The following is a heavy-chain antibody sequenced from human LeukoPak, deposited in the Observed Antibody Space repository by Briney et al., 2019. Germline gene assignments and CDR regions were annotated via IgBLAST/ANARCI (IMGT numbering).Heavy chain of an antibody. Sequence: GGSLRLSCAASGFTFSNYAMSWVRQAPGKGLEWVSAISGSASSTYHADSVKGRFTISRDNSKNTLYLQMNSLRAEDTAVYYCAKDLGGNNAGGAFDIWGQGTMVTVSS. CDR2: ISGSASST. J-gene: IGHJ3*02. CDR1: GFTFSNYA. CDR3: AKDLGGNNAGGAFDI. D-gene: IGHD4-23*01. V-gene: IGHV3-23*01.